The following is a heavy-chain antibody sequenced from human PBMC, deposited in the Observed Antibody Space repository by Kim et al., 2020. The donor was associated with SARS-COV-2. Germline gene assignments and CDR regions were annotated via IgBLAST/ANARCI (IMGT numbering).Heavy chain of an antibody. D-gene: IGHD3-10*01. CDR1: GGSISSGGYY. V-gene: IGHV4-31*03. Sequence: SQTLSLTCTVSGGSISSGGYYWSWIRQHPGKGLEWIGYIYYSGSTYYNPSLKSRVTISVDTSKNQFSLKLSSVTAADTAVYYCARDFAGGYGSGGPRFVFDPWGQGTLVTVSS. CDR3: ARDFAGGYGSGGPRFVFDP. J-gene: IGHJ5*02. CDR2: IYYSGST.